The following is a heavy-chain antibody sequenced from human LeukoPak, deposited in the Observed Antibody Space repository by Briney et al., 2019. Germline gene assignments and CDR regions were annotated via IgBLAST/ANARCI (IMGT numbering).Heavy chain of an antibody. CDR2: IYPGDSDT. CDR3: ARLFRDIVVVPAAVGSVDY. J-gene: IGHJ4*02. Sequence: GESLKISCKGSGYSFTSYWIGWVRQMPGKGLEWMGIIYPGDSDTRYSPSFQGQVTISADNSISSAYLQWSSLKASDTAMYYCARLFRDIVVVPAAVGSVDYWGQGALVTVSS. V-gene: IGHV5-51*01. D-gene: IGHD2-2*01. CDR1: GYSFTSYW.